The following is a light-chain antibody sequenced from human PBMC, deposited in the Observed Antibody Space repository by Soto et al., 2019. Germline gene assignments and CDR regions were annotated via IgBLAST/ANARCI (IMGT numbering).Light chain of an antibody. Sequence: IQMTQSPSTLSASVGDRVTITCRASQSMNDGLAWFQQKPGQAPKVLIYDASSLQSGVPSRFSGSGAGTEFTLTIDGLQPDDVATYYCLRYNAFSRTFGQGTKVEL. J-gene: IGKJ1*01. CDR1: QSMNDG. CDR2: DAS. CDR3: LRYNAFSRT. V-gene: IGKV1-5*01.